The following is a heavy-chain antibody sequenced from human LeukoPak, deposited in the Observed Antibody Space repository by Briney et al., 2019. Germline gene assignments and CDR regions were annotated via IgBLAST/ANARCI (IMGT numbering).Heavy chain of an antibody. J-gene: IGHJ5*02. CDR1: GFTFSSYG. CDR2: ISYDGSNK. V-gene: IGHV3-30*18. D-gene: IGHD3-22*01. CDR3: AKFLDFGINYYDSSGYYH. Sequence: GGSQRLSCAASGFTFSSYGMHWVRQAPGKGLEWVAVISYDGSNKYYADSVKGRFTISRDNSKNTLYLQMNSLRAEDTAVYYCAKFLDFGINYYDSSGYYHWGQGTLVTVSS.